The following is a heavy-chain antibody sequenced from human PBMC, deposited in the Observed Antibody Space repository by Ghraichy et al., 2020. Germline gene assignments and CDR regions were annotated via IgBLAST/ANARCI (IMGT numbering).Heavy chain of an antibody. D-gene: IGHD6-13*01. V-gene: IGHV3-23*01. CDR3: AKDRREYSSSWYFDP. J-gene: IGHJ5*02. CDR1: GFTFSSYA. Sequence: GGSLRLSCAASGFTFSSYAMSWVRQAPGKGLEWVSAFSGSGSSTYYADSVKGRFTISRDNSKNTLYLQMNILRAEEKAVYYCAKDRREYSSSWYFDPWGQGTLVTVSS. CDR2: FSGSGSST.